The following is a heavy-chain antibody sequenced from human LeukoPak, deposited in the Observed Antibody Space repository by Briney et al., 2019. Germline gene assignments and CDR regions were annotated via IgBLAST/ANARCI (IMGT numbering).Heavy chain of an antibody. Sequence: PGGSLRLSCAASGFTFSSYAMSWVRQAPGKGLEWVSAISGGGGSTYYADSVKGRFTISRDNSKNTLYLQMNSLRAEDTAVYYCAKALKAVAATYYYYGMDVWGQGTTVTVSS. J-gene: IGHJ6*02. V-gene: IGHV3-23*01. CDR1: GFTFSSYA. CDR3: AKALKAVAATYYYYGMDV. D-gene: IGHD6-19*01. CDR2: ISGGGGST.